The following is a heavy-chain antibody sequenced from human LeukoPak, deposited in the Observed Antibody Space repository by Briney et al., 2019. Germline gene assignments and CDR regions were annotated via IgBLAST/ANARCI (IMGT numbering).Heavy chain of an antibody. J-gene: IGHJ4*02. V-gene: IGHV1-46*01. CDR1: GYTFTRYH. CDR3: ARLPYRDGVAQDY. Sequence: ASVKVSCKTSGYTFTRYHMQWVRQAPGHGLEWMGIINPISGATDYAQKFQGRVTMTRDTSTSTVYMELSSLRSEDTAMYYCARLPYRDGVAQDYWGQGTLVTVSP. CDR2: INPISGAT. D-gene: IGHD3-16*02.